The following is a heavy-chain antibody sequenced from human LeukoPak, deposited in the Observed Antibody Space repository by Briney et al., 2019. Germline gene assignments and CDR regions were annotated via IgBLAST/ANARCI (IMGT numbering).Heavy chain of an antibody. V-gene: IGHV4-59*01. D-gene: IGHD2-15*01. CDR2: LSKSGNT. J-gene: IGHJ4*02. Sequence: SETLSLTCTVSGGSISSYYWSWIRLPPGKGLEWIGYLSKSGNTNYSPSLKSRVTISVDTSKDQFSLKLSSVTAADTAVYYCARGGRYCSGGSCLDYWGQGTLVTVSS. CDR1: GGSISSYY. CDR3: ARGGRYCSGGSCLDY.